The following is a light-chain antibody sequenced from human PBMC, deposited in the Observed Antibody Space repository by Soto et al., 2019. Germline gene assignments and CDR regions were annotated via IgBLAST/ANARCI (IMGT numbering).Light chain of an antibody. Sequence: EILLTQSPGTLSLSPGEGATLSCRSSQNVDSNYLAWYQQKPGQAPRIILFGASGRATGIPARFSGSGSGTEFTLTISSLQSEDFAVYYRQQHNNWPQTFGQGTKVDIK. CDR1: QNVDSN. V-gene: IGKV3D-15*01. CDR3: QQHNNWPQT. CDR2: GAS. J-gene: IGKJ1*01.